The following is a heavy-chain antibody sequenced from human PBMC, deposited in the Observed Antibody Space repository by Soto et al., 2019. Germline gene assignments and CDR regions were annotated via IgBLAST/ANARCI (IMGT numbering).Heavy chain of an antibody. CDR1: GFTFSKYA. CDR2: ISGSGGST. D-gene: IGHD3-10*01. J-gene: IGHJ5*02. Sequence: GGSLRLSCAASGFTFSKYALTWVRQAPGKGLEWVSVISGSGGSTYFTDSVKGRFTISRDNSKNTMYLQMNSLRAEDTAVYYCARDPEGQLWFGESSLDPWGQGTLVTVSS. CDR3: ARDPEGQLWFGESSLDP. V-gene: IGHV3-23*01.